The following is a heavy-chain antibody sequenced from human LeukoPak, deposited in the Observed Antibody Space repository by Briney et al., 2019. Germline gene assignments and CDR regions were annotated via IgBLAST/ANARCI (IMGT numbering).Heavy chain of an antibody. D-gene: IGHD3-10*01. Sequence: SETLSLTCTVSGGSISSDYWSWIRQPPGKGLEGVGYMYYSGSTNYNTSLLSRVTISLAPSKSPFSLELSSVSSADTAVYYCSRVCPCNCYYWFDPWGQGTLVTVSS. CDR1: GGSISSDY. CDR3: SRVCPCNCYYWFDP. CDR2: MYYSGST. J-gene: IGHJ5*02. V-gene: IGHV4-59*01.